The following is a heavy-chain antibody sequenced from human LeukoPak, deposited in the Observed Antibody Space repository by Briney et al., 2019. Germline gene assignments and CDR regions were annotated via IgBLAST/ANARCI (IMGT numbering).Heavy chain of an antibody. D-gene: IGHD3-10*02. CDR3: ARAVDVPPDRGYFDL. CDR1: GLSFSTYA. V-gene: IGHV3-64D*09. CDR2: ISNNGGGT. J-gene: IGHJ2*01. Sequence: AGGSLRLSCSASGLSFSTYAMHWARQAPGKGLEYVSAISNNGGGTYYADSVKGRFTISRDNSKNTLYLQMSSLRAEDTAVYYCARAVDVPPDRGYFDLWGRGTLVTVSS.